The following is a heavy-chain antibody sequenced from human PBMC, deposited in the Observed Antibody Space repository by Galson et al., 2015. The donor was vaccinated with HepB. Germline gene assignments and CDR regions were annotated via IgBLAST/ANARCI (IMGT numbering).Heavy chain of an antibody. CDR2: ISYDGSNK. CDR1: GSTSSSYG. Sequence: SLRLSCAASGSTSSSYGMHWVRQAPGKGLEWVAVISYDGSNKYYADSVKGRFTISRDNSKNTLYLQMNSLRAEDTAVYYCAKDLRDTFAFDIWGQGTMVTVSS. CDR3: AKDLRDTFAFDI. V-gene: IGHV3-30*18. J-gene: IGHJ3*02.